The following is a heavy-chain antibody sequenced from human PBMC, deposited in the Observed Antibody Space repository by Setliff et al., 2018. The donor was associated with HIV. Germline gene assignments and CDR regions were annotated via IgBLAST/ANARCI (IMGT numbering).Heavy chain of an antibody. J-gene: IGHJ6*03. CDR3: ARCPAFYRSSSWFRYMDV. V-gene: IGHV3-33*01. D-gene: IGHD6-6*01. Sequence: GGSLRLSCGTSGFNFTNYGMHWVRQAPGKGLEWVALIWYDASIAYYPDSVKGRFTISRDTSKNTLYLQINNLRVDDTAVYYCARCPAFYRSSSWFRYMDVWGKGTTVTVSS. CDR2: IWYDASIA. CDR1: GFNFTNYG.